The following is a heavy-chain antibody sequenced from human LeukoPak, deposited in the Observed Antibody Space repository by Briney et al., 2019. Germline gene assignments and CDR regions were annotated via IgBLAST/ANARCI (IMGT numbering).Heavy chain of an antibody. CDR1: GYTFTGYY. V-gene: IGHV1-2*02. Sequence: AAVKVSCRASGYTFTGYYMHWVRQAPGQGLEWMGWINPNSGGTNYAQKFQGRVTMTRDTSISTAYMELSRLRADDTAVYYCAREPLGNYYGDIWGQGTRVSVSS. J-gene: IGHJ3*02. CDR2: INPNSGGT. D-gene: IGHD3-10*01. CDR3: AREPLGNYYGDI.